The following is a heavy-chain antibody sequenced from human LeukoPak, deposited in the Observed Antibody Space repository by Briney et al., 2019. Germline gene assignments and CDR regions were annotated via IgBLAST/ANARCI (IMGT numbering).Heavy chain of an antibody. CDR2: ISGDGGSK. J-gene: IGHJ4*02. D-gene: IGHD5-24*01. Sequence: GGPLRLSCAASGFTLDDYAMHWVRQAPGKGLEGVSLISGDGGSKYYADSVKVRFTIDRDNNKNYLYLQMNSLRAEDTALYYCAKDITDSEMATMDYWGQGTLVTVSS. CDR1: GFTLDDYA. V-gene: IGHV3-43*02. CDR3: AKDITDSEMATMDY.